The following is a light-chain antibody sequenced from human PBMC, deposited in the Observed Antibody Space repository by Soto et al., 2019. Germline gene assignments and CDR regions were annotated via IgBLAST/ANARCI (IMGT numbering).Light chain of an antibody. CDR2: KAS. CDR3: QHYNSYPDP. CDR1: QSISSW. V-gene: IGKV1-5*03. J-gene: IGKJ1*01. Sequence: IQVTQSASTLSASVGDRVTITCRASQSISSWLAWYQQKPGKAPKLLIYKASTLKSGVPSRFSGSGSGTEFTLTISSLQPDDFAPYYCQHYNSYPDPFGQGTKLDIK.